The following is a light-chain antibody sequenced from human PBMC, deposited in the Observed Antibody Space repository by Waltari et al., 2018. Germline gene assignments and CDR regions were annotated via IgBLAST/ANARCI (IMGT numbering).Light chain of an antibody. CDR1: QSISSN. Sequence: ETVPMQFPASLSVSPGVSATLSCRASQSISSNLAWYQQKPGQAPRLLIHGASTRATGIPARFSGSGSGTEFTLTISSLQSEDFAVYYCQQYNNWPGTFGQGTKVEIK. J-gene: IGKJ1*01. CDR2: GAS. CDR3: QQYNNWPGT. V-gene: IGKV3D-15*01.